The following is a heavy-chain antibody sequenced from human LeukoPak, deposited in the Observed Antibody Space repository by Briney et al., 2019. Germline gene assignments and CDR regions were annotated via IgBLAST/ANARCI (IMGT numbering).Heavy chain of an antibody. CDR3: AKHGEDSSGYYADFFDN. D-gene: IGHD3-22*01. V-gene: IGHV4-39*01. J-gene: IGHJ4*02. CDR2: VFYNGNT. Sequence: SETLSLTCTVSGGSINTKTHYWACIRQTPGKGLEWIGSVFYNGNTYYNASLKSRVAISVDTSKNQFSLWLTAVTAADTAVYYCAKHGEDSSGYYADFFDNCGQGTLITVSA. CDR1: GGSINTKTHY.